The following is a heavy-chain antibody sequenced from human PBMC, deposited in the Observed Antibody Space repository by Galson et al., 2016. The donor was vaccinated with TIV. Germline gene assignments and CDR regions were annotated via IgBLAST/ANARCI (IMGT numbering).Heavy chain of an antibody. CDR2: MNPNSGNT. CDR3: AGGGYSSRWYGDAFGI. J-gene: IGHJ3*02. D-gene: IGHD6-13*01. CDR1: GYTFTSYD. V-gene: IGHV1-8*01. Sequence: SVKVSCKASGYTFTSYDINWVRQATGQGLEWMGWMNPNSGNTGYAQKFQGRVTMTRNTSISTAYLELTSLRSEDTAVYYWAGGGYSSRWYGDAFGIWGQGTMVTVSS.